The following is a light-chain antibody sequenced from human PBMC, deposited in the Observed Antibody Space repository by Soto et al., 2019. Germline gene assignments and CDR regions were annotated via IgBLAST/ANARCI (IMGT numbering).Light chain of an antibody. CDR1: SSDIGGYNS. Sequence: SALTQPPSASGSPGQSVTISCTGTSSDIGGYNSVSWYQQYPGKAPKLMIYEGTNRPSGVPDRFSGSKSGNTASLTVSGLQVEDEADYYCSSYAGNNILIFGGGTKLTVL. CDR2: EGT. V-gene: IGLV2-8*01. J-gene: IGLJ2*01. CDR3: SSYAGNNILI.